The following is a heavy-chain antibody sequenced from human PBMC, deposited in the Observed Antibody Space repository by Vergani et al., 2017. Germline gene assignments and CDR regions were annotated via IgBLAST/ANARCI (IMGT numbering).Heavy chain of an antibody. CDR2: IIPILGIA. Sequence: QVQLVQSGAEVKKPGASVKVSCKASGYTFTSYTISWVRQAPGQGLEWMGRIIPILGIANYAQKFQGRVTITADKSTSTAYMELSSLRSEDTAVYYCASASGRGYGYDYWGQGTLVTVSS. CDR3: ASASGRGYGYDY. D-gene: IGHD5-18*01. V-gene: IGHV1-69*09. CDR1: GYTFTSYT. J-gene: IGHJ4*02.